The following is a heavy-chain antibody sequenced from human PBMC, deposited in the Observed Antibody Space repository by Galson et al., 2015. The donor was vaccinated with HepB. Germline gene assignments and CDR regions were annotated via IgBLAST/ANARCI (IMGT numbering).Heavy chain of an antibody. CDR1: GFTFSSYA. D-gene: IGHD3-22*01. Sequence: SLRLSCAASGFTFSSYAMSWVRQAPGKGLEWVSAISGSGGSTYYADSVKGRFTISRDNSKNTLYLQMNSLRAEDTAVYYCAKDGPPEVNYYDSSGLADAFDIWGQGTMVTVSS. J-gene: IGHJ3*02. CDR2: ISGSGGST. CDR3: AKDGPPEVNYYDSSGLADAFDI. V-gene: IGHV3-23*01.